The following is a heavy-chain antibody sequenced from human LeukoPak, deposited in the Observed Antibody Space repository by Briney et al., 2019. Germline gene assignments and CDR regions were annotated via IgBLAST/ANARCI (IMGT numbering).Heavy chain of an antibody. CDR1: GFTFRNYA. J-gene: IGHJ6*03. D-gene: IGHD2-15*01. Sequence: PGGSLRLSCVASGFTFRNYAMIWVRQAPGKGLEGVSSMSGSGSSTYYADSVKGRFTISRDNSKNTLFLQMDSLRVEDTADYYCAKGYCSGGSCPNYYYYMDVWGRGTTVPVSS. CDR2: MSGSGSST. V-gene: IGHV3-23*01. CDR3: AKGYCSGGSCPNYYYYMDV.